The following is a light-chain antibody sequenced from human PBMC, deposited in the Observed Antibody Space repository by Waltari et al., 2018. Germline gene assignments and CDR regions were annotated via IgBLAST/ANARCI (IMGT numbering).Light chain of an antibody. CDR3: LQDYTYPRT. J-gene: IGKJ1*01. Sequence: AIQMTQSPSSLSVSVGDRVTITCRASQDIRTDLGWYQQKPGQAPKLLIYGASSLQSGGPSRFSGSGSGTDFTLTISSLQPEDCATYYCLQDYTYPRTFGRGTRVEI. CDR1: QDIRTD. CDR2: GAS. V-gene: IGKV1-6*01.